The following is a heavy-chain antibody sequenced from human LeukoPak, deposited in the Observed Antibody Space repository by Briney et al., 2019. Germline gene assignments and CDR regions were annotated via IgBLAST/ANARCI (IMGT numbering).Heavy chain of an antibody. CDR1: GYTFTSYY. J-gene: IGHJ4*02. V-gene: IGHV1-46*01. CDR3: ARSDTNTVTTGGSDY. Sequence: GASVKVSCKASGYTFTSYYMHWVRQAPGQGLEWMGIINPSGGSTSYAQKFQGRVTMTRDTSTSTVYMELSSLRSEDTAVYYCARSDTNTVTTGGSDYWGQGTLVTVSS. D-gene: IGHD4-17*01. CDR2: INPSGGST.